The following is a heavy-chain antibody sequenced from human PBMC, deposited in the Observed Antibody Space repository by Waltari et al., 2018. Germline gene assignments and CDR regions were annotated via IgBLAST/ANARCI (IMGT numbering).Heavy chain of an antibody. CDR1: GFTFSSYS. D-gene: IGHD3-3*01. CDR2: ISSSSSYI. J-gene: IGHJ4*02. V-gene: IGHV3-21*01. CDR3: ARDETIFGVVDY. Sequence: EVQLVESGGGLVKPGGSLRLSGAASGFTFSSYSMNWVRQAPGKGLEWVSSISSSSSYIYYADSVKGRFTISRDNAKNSLYLQMNSLRAEDTAVYYCARDETIFGVVDYWGQGTLVTVSS.